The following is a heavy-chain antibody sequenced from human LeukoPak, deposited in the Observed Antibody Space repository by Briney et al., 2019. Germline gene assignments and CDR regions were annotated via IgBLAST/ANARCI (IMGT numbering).Heavy chain of an antibody. V-gene: IGHV3-23*01. J-gene: IGHJ4*02. CDR3: AKDRQEGNFDY. CDR1: GFTFSSYA. D-gene: IGHD3-10*01. CDR2: ISGSGGST. Sequence: GGSLRLSCAAPGFTFSSYAMSWVRQAPGKGLEWVSTISGSGGSTYYADSVKGRFTISRDNSKNTLYLQMNSLRAEDTAVYYCAKDRQEGNFDYWGQGTLVTVSS.